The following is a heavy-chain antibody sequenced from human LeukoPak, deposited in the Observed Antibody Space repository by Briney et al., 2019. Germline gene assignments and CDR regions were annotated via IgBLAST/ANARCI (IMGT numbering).Heavy chain of an antibody. D-gene: IGHD3-3*01. V-gene: IGHV1-69*05. CDR1: GGTFSSYA. CDR2: IIPLFGTA. J-gene: IGHJ6*03. Sequence: ASVKVSCKASGGTFSSYAISWVRQAPGQGLEWMGGIIPLFGTANYAQKFQGRVTITRNTSISTAYMELSSLRSEDTAVYYCARLNYDFWSGYHTPPYYYYYMDVWGKGTTVTVSS. CDR3: ARLNYDFWSGYHTPPYYYYYMDV.